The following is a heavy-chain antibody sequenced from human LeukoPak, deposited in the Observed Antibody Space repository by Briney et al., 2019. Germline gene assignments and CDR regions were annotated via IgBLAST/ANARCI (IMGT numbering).Heavy chain of an antibody. J-gene: IGHJ3*02. CDR3: AKDAIVGLNAFDI. D-gene: IGHD3-22*01. Sequence: GGSLRLSCAASGFTFSSYGMQWVRQAPGKGLEWVAVIWYDGSNKYYADSVKGRFTISRDNSKNTLYLQMNSLRAEDTAVYYCAKDAIVGLNAFDIWGQGTMVTVSS. V-gene: IGHV3-33*06. CDR1: GFTFSSYG. CDR2: IWYDGSNK.